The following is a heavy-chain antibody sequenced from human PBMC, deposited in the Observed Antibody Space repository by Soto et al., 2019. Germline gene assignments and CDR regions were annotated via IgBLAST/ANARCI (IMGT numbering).Heavy chain of an antibody. J-gene: IGHJ4*02. CDR2: SSNSGTFT. V-gene: IGHV3-11*06. CDR1: GFTFSDYY. CDR3: ARSGDNYNVLDY. D-gene: IGHD3-10*02. Sequence: GGALRLSCEGSGFTFSDYYMSWIRQAPGRGLEWISYSSNSGTFTRYSDSVKGRFSISRDNTKNFLYLQMNSLRAEDTAVYYCARSGDNYNVLDYWGQGTPVTVSS.